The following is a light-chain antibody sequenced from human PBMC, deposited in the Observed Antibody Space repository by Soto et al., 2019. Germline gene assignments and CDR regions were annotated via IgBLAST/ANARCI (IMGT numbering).Light chain of an antibody. J-gene: IGKJ3*01. CDR1: QDITKY. V-gene: IGKV1-33*01. Sequence: DIQMTQSPSSLSASVGDRVTITCQASQDITKYLNWFQRRPGEAPKLLIYDASYLETGVPSRFSGSGSGTDFTLTINNLPAEDFATYYCQQNDYLPFTFGPGTKVDLK. CDR2: DAS. CDR3: QQNDYLPFT.